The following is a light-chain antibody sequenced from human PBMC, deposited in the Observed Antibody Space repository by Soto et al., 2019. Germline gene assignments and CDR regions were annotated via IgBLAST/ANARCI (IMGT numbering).Light chain of an antibody. Sequence: QSVLTQPPSASGTHGQRVTISCSGSSSNIGSNYVYWYQQLPGTAPKLLIYRNTQRPSGVPDRFSGSKSGTSASLAISGLRSEDEADYYCAAWDDSLSAVFGGGTQLTVL. CDR1: SSNIGSNY. V-gene: IGLV1-47*01. J-gene: IGLJ7*01. CDR3: AAWDDSLSAV. CDR2: RNT.